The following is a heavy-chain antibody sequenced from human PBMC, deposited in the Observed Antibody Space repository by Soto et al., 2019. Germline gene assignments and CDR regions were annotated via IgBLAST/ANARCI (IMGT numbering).Heavy chain of an antibody. CDR3: ASPASARPYDYYYYGMDV. D-gene: IGHD6-25*01. CDR2: IYYSGST. Sequence: SETLSLTCTVSGGSISSGGYYWSWIRQHPGKGLEWIGYIYYSGSTYYNPSLKSRVTISVYTSKNQFSLKLSSVTAADTAVYYCASPASARPYDYYYYGMDVWGQGTTVTGSS. J-gene: IGHJ6*02. V-gene: IGHV4-31*03. CDR1: GGSISSGGYY.